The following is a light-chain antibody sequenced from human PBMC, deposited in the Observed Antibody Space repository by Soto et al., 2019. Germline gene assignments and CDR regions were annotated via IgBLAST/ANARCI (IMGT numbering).Light chain of an antibody. CDR1: QSISSY. CDR3: QQSYSTPRT. CDR2: AAS. V-gene: IGKV1-39*01. J-gene: IGKJ2*01. Sequence: DIQMTQSPSSLSASVGDRVTITCRASQSISSYLNWYQQKPGKAPKLLIYAASRLQSGVPSRFSGSGSGTDFTLTISSLQPDDFATYYCQQSYSTPRTFGQGTKLEIK.